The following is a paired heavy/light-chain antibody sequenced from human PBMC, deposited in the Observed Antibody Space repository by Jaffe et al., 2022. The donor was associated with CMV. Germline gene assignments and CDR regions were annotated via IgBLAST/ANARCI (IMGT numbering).Light chain of an antibody. CDR1: QDIDTW. J-gene: IGKJ5*01. CDR2: GTS. V-gene: IGKV1-12*01. CDR3: QEGNSFPVT. Sequence: DIQLTQTPPSVSASVGDRVTITCRASQDIDTWLAWYQQKPGKAPKLLIYGTSSLQSGVPSRFSGSGSGTDFTLTISSLQPDDFAVYYCQEGNSFPVTFGQGTRLEIK.
Heavy chain of an antibody. CDR1: GFTFSGYE. D-gene: IGHD2-15*01. Sequence: EVQLVESGGGLVQPGGSLRLSCAASGFTFSGYEMHWVRQAPGKGLEWVSYVSNSGSARYYADSVKGRFTISRDNAENSLYLQMNSLRVDDTAIYYCARNSEHCAGGSCALQWFDPWGQGTLVTVSS. CDR2: VSNSGSAR. CDR3: ARNSEHCAGGSCALQWFDP. J-gene: IGHJ5*02. V-gene: IGHV3-48*03.